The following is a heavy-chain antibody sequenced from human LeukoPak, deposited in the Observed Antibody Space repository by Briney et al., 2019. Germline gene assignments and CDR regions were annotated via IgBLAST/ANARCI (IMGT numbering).Heavy chain of an antibody. V-gene: IGHV1-2*06. CDR1: GYTFTDYY. CDR3: ARVGSSSWTFDY. D-gene: IGHD6-13*01. Sequence: GASVKVSCKASGYTFTDYYLHWVRQAPGQGLEWMGRINPNSGGTNYAQKFQGRVTMTRDTSISTAYMELSRLRSDDTAVYYCARVGSSSWTFDYWGQGTLVTVSS. J-gene: IGHJ4*02. CDR2: INPNSGGT.